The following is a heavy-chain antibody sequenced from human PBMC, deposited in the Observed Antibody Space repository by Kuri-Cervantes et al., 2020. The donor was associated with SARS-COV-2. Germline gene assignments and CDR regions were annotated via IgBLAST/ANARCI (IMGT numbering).Heavy chain of an antibody. Sequence: GSLRLSCTVSGGSISSSSYYWGWIRQPPGKGLEWIGSIYYSGSTYYNPSLKIRVTISVDTSKNQFSLKLSSVTAADTAVYYCARQSLSGARGDDWFDPWGQGTLVTVSS. CDR3: ARQSLSGARGDDWFDP. D-gene: IGHD1-26*01. J-gene: IGHJ5*02. V-gene: IGHV4-39*01. CDR2: IYYSGST. CDR1: GGSISSSSYY.